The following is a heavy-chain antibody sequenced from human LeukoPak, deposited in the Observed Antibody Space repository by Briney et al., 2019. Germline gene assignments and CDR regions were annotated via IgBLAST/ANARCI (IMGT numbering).Heavy chain of an antibody. D-gene: IGHD6-13*01. V-gene: IGHV5-51*01. CDR2: IYPGDSDT. Sequence: GESLKIPSKGSGYSFTSYCIGWVRQMPGKGLEWMGMIYPGDSDTRYSPSFQGQVTISADKSISTAYLEWSSLKASDTAMYYCARQGHSSSQDLMWGEGNLVTVSS. CDR3: ARQGHSSSQDLM. J-gene: IGHJ4*02. CDR1: GYSFTSYC.